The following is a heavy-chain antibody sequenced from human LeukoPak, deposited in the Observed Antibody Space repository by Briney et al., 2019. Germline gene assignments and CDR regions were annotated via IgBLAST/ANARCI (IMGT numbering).Heavy chain of an antibody. CDR1: GFTFSSYG. D-gene: IGHD3-10*01. Sequence: GGSLRLSCAASGFTFSSYGMHWVRQAPGKGLEWVAVTSYDGSNKYYADSVKGRFTISRDNSKNTLYLQMNSLRAEDTAVYYCANSLWFGELVYWGQGTLVTVSS. V-gene: IGHV3-30*18. J-gene: IGHJ4*02. CDR3: ANSLWFGELVY. CDR2: TSYDGSNK.